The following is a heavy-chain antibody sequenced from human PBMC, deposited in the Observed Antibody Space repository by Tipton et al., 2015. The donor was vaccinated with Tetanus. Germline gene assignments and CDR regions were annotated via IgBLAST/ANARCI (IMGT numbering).Heavy chain of an antibody. CDR3: AKVSAPGTIATGNFDY. CDR2: FFPGDSES. Sequence: VQLVQSGAEAKKPGESLKISCRGSGYSFSGYWIAWVRQVPGKGLEWMGIFFPGDSESRYSPSFQGQVTMSGDNSIRTAYLQWNSLRASDTATYYCAKVSAPGTIATGNFDYWGQGTPVTVSS. V-gene: IGHV5-51*01. CDR1: GYSFSGYW. D-gene: IGHD1-1*01. J-gene: IGHJ4*02.